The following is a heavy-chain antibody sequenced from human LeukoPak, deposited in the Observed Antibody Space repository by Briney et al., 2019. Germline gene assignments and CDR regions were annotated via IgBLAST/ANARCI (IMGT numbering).Heavy chain of an antibody. CDR1: GFTFDDYA. CDR3: AKVFRLLTTVTTGDPFDI. J-gene: IGHJ3*02. CDR2: IRWNSGSI. Sequence: PGGSLRLSCAASGFTFDDYAMHWVRQAPGKGLEWVSGIRWNSGSIGYADSVKGRFTISRDNAKNSLYLQMNSLRAEDTALYYCAKVFRLLTTVTTGDPFDIWGQGTMVTVSS. D-gene: IGHD4-17*01. V-gene: IGHV3-9*01.